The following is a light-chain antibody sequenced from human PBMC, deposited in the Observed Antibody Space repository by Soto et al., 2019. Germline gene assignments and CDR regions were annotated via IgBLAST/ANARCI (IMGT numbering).Light chain of an antibody. CDR1: QGISSY. CDR3: QQLNSYPLT. J-gene: IGKJ4*01. V-gene: IGKV1-9*01. CDR2: AAS. Sequence: DIQLTQSPSFLSASVGDRVTITCRASQGISSYLVWYQQKPGKAPKLLIYAASTLQSGVPSRFSGSGSGTEFTLTISSLQPEDFPTYHCQQLNSYPLTFGGGTKVEIK.